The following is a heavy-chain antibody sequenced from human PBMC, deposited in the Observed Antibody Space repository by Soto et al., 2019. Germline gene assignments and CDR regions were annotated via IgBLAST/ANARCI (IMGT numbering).Heavy chain of an antibody. CDR1: GGSVITESHY. CDR2: IHHSGST. J-gene: IGHJ4*02. V-gene: IGHV4-61*01. D-gene: IGHD2-2*01. Sequence: SETLSLTCTVSGGSVITESHYWSWLRQSPGKGLEWIGYIHHSGSTNYNPSLQSRITISIDTSKNQFSLKLSSVTAADTAVYYCATEVVPAAEFDLWGQGTLVTVSS. CDR3: ATEVVPAAEFDL.